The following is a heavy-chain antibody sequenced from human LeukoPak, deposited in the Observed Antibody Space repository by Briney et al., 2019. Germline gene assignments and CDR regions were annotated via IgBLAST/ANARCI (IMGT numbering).Heavy chain of an antibody. V-gene: IGHV4-59*01. D-gene: IGHD6-19*01. Sequence: PSETLSLTCTVSGGSISSYYWSWLRQPPGKGLEWIGYIYYSGSTNYNPSLKSRVTISVDTSKNQFSLKLSSVTAADTAVYYCARLDSSGWYSYFDYWGQGTLVTVSS. CDR1: GGSISSYY. CDR2: IYYSGST. J-gene: IGHJ4*02. CDR3: ARLDSSGWYSYFDY.